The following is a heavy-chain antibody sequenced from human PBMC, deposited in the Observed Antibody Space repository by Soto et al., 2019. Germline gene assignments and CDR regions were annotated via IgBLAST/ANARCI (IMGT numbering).Heavy chain of an antibody. CDR2: ISYNGNT. J-gene: IGHJ5*02. V-gene: IGHV4-39*01. CDR3: ARRSSGPAYFWLEP. Sequence: HLQLQESGPGLVKPSETLSLICAVSGASISSGGYHWDWVRQPPGKGLEWIGSISYNGNTHSNPSLESRLTISPATAGNQLSLRLTSVTAADTAVYYCARRSSGPAYFWLEPWGPGTLVTVSS. D-gene: IGHD6-19*01. CDR1: GASISSGGYH.